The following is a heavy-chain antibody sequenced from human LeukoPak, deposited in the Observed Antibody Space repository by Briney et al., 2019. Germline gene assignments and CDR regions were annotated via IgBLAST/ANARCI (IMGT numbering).Heavy chain of an antibody. D-gene: IGHD3-10*01. CDR3: AREASMVRGVITNRAYYYYYYMDV. CDR1: GGSISSYY. CDR2: IYYSGST. Sequence: SETLSLTCTVSGGSISSYYWSWIRQPPGKGLEWIGYIYYSGSTNYNPSLKSRVTISVDTSKNRFSLKLSSVTAADTAVYYCAREASMVRGVITNRAYYYYYYMDVWGKGTTVTISS. J-gene: IGHJ6*03. V-gene: IGHV4-59*12.